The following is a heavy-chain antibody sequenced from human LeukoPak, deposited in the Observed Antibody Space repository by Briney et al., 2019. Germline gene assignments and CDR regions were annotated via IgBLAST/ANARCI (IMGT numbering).Heavy chain of an antibody. CDR2: ISSSSSYI. CDR3: ARESGYDFWSGSSQELAFDI. V-gene: IGHV3-21*01. J-gene: IGHJ3*02. CDR1: GFTFSSYS. Sequence: GGSLRLSCAASGFTFSSYSMNWVRQAPGKGLEWVSSISSSSSYIYYADSVKGRFTISRDNAKNSLYLQMNSLRAEGTAVYYCARESGYDFWSGSSQELAFDIWGQGTMVTVSS. D-gene: IGHD3-3*01.